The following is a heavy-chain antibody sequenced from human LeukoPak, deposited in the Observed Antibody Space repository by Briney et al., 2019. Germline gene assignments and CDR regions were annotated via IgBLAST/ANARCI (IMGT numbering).Heavy chain of an antibody. CDR3: ARDRDTVTTFYYYYYGMDV. D-gene: IGHD4-11*01. CDR2: ISSSSSTI. V-gene: IGHV3-48*02. CDR1: GFTFSSYS. J-gene: IGHJ6*02. Sequence: PGGSLRLSCAASGFTFSSYSMNWVRQAPGKGREWVSYISSSSSTIYYADSVKGRFTISRDNAKNSLYLQMNSLRDEDTAVYYCARDRDTVTTFYYYYYGMDVWGQGTTVTVSS.